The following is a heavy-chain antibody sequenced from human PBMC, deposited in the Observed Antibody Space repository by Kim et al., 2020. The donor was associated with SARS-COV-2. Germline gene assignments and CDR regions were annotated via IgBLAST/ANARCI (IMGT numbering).Heavy chain of an antibody. D-gene: IGHD3-22*01. CDR2: IYYSGST. CDR3: ARENYYDSSGYYYNWFDP. CDR1: GGSVSSGSYY. Sequence: SETLSLTCTVSGGSVSSGSYYWSWIRQPPGKGLEWIGYIYYSGSTNYNPSLKSRVTISVDTSKNQFSLKLSSVTAADTAVYYCARENYYDSSGYYYNWFDPWGQGTLVTVSS. J-gene: IGHJ5*02. V-gene: IGHV4-61*01.